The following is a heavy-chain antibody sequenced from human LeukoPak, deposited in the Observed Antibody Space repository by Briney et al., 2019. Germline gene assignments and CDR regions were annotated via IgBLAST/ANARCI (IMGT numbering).Heavy chain of an antibody. V-gene: IGHV1-2*02. J-gene: IGHJ4*02. Sequence: ASVKVSCKASGYTSTGYYMHWVRQAPGQGLEGMGWINPNSGGTNYAQKFQGRVTMTRDTSISPAYMELSRLRSDDTAVYYCARGLGANGYSGYGYWGQGTLVTVSS. D-gene: IGHD5-12*01. CDR3: ARGLGANGYSGYGY. CDR2: INPNSGGT. CDR1: GYTSTGYY.